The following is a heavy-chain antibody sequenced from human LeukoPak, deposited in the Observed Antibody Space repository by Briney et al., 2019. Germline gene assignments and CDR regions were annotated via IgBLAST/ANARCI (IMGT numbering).Heavy chain of an antibody. J-gene: IGHJ4*02. CDR1: GFTFSTYW. Sequence: GGSLRLSCAASGFTFSTYWMTWVRQAPGKGLEWVANIKQDGSEKYFVDSVKGRFTISRDNAKNSLYLQMNSLRAEDTALYYCASGGIYYGAAFDFWGQGTLVTVSS. D-gene: IGHD1-26*01. CDR3: ASGGIYYGAAFDF. CDR2: IKQDGSEK. V-gene: IGHV3-7*03.